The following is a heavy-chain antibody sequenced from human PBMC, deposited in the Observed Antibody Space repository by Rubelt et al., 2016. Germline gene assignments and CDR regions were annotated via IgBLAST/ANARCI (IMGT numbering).Heavy chain of an antibody. V-gene: IGHV3-15*01. J-gene: IGHJ2*01. CDR3: TTDDYYDRSGYSLGFAL. D-gene: IGHD3-22*01. CDR2: IKSKTDGETT. CDR1: GFTFNNAW. Sequence: EVQLVESGGGLVKPGGSLRLSCVVSGFTFNNAWMSWVRQGPGKGLEWVGRIKSKTDGETTDYAAPVKGRFTISRDDSKNMLYLQVNSLKTEDTAVYYCTTDDYYDRSGYSLGFALWGRGTLLTVSS.